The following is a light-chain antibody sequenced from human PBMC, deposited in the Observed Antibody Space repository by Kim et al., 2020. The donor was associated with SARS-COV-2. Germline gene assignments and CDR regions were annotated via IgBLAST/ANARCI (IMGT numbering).Light chain of an antibody. V-gene: IGLV1-40*01. CDR1: SSNIGADYD. CDR3: QSYDSSLSGWV. CDR2: SNS. J-gene: IGLJ3*02. Sequence: QRVTITCTGSSSNIGADYDVHWYQYHPGTVPKLLIYSNSNRPSGVPDRFSGSKSGTSDSLAITGLQAEDEADYYCQSYDSSLSGWVFGGGTQLTVL.